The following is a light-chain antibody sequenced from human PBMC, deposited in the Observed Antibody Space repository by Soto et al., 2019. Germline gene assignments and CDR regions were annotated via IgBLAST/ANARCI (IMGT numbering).Light chain of an antibody. CDR3: QQYKGYPIT. CDR2: DAS. CDR1: QGISSW. Sequence: DIQMTQSPSSVSASVGDRVTITCRASQGISSWLAWYQQKPGKAPKLLIYDASSLESGVPSRFSGSGSGTEFTLTISSLQPDDFASYYCQQYKGYPITFGQGTRLEIK. J-gene: IGKJ5*01. V-gene: IGKV1-5*01.